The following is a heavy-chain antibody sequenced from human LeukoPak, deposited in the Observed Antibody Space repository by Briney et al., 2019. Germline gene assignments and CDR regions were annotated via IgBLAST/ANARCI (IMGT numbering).Heavy chain of an antibody. CDR3: ARDPILRYCSNTNCYLLGDY. D-gene: IGHD2-2*01. J-gene: IGHJ4*02. Sequence: ASVKVSCKPSGYSFTGYYMHWVRQAPGQGLEWMGWINPISGGTNYAQIFQGTLTMTRDTSISTAYMEVSSLRSGDTAVYYCARDPILRYCSNTNCYLLGDYWGQGTLVIVSS. V-gene: IGHV1-2*02. CDR1: GYSFTGYY. CDR2: INPISGGT.